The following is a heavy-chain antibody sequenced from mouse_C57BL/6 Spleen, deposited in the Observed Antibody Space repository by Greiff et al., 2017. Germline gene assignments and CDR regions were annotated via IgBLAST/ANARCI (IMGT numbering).Heavy chain of an antibody. J-gene: IGHJ2*01. CDR3: ARYYYYGSYYIDY. CDR1: GYTFTSYD. V-gene: IGHV1-85*01. D-gene: IGHD1-1*01. CDR2: IYPRDGST. Sequence: QVQLQQSGPELVKPGASVKLSCTASGYTFTSYDINWVQQRPGQGLEWIGWIYPRDGSTKYTEKFKGKATVTIDTSSSTAYMELHSLTSEDSAVYFCARYYYYGSYYIDYWGQGTTLTVSS.